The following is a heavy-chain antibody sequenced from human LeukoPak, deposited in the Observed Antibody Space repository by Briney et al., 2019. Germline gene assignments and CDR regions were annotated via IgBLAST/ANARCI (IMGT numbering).Heavy chain of an antibody. CDR3: ARAVPDYYDSSGYYRLEWDPSGFDY. CDR2: ISYDGSNK. CDR1: GFTFSSYA. Sequence: PGRSLRLSCAASGFTFSSYAMHWVRQAPGKGLEWVAVISYDGSNKYYADSVKDRFTISRDNSKNTLYLQMNSLRAEDTAVYYCARAVPDYYDSSGYYRLEWDPSGFDYWGQGTLVTVSS. V-gene: IGHV3-30-3*01. D-gene: IGHD3-22*01. J-gene: IGHJ4*02.